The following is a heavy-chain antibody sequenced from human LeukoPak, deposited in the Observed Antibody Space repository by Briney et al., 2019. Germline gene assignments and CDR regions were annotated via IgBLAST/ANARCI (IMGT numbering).Heavy chain of an antibody. V-gene: IGHV3-53*01. CDR2: IYNGGST. CDR1: GFTVNSNY. J-gene: IGHJ4*02. Sequence: GGSLRLSCAASGFTVNSNYMSWVRQAPGKGLEWVSIIYNGGSTYYADSVKGRFTISRDNSKNTLYLQMNTVRAEDTAVYYCARAGGAYLRHLDYWGQGTRVTVSS. D-gene: IGHD1-26*01. CDR3: ARAGGAYLRHLDY.